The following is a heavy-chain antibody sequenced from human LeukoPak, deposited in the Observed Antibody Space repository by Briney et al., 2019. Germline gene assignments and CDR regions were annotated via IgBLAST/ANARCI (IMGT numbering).Heavy chain of an antibody. CDR3: ARHRQGEYFDY. CDR2: IYYSGST. Sequence: SETLSLTCTVSGGSISSYYWSWIRQPPGKGLEWCGYIYYSGSTNYNPSLKSRVTISVDTSKNQFSLKLSSVAAADTAVYYCARHRQGEYFDYWGQGTLVTVSS. CDR1: GGSISSYY. J-gene: IGHJ4*02. D-gene: IGHD3-10*01. V-gene: IGHV4-59*08.